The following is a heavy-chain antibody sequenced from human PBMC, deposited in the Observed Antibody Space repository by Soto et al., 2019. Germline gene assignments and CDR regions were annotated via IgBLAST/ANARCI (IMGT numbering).Heavy chain of an antibody. V-gene: IGHV3-48*02. CDR3: AREWYYFDY. D-gene: IGHD2-15*01. CDR2: VTSSSSTI. Sequence: GGSLRLSCAASGFTFSSYSLNWVRQAPGKGLEWVSYVTSSSSTIYYADSVKGRVTIYRDNAKNSLYLQMNSLRDEDTAVYYCAREWYYFDYWGQGIRVTVSS. J-gene: IGHJ4*02. CDR1: GFTFSSYS.